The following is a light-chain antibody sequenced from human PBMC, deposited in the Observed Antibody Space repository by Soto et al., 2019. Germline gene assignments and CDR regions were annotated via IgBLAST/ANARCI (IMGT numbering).Light chain of an antibody. J-gene: IGKJ5*01. V-gene: IGKV3-15*01. CDR3: QQYNDWPTIT. CDR1: ESVRSA. Sequence: EIVMTQSPATLSVPPGDRATLSCRASESVRSALAWYQQKPGQAPRLLIYGGSIRAADIPARFSGSGSGTEFTLTIITRQSEDFAIYYCQQYNDWPTITFGQGTRLESK. CDR2: GGS.